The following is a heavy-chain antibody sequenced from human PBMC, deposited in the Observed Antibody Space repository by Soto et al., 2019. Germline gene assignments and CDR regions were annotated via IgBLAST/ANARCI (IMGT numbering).Heavy chain of an antibody. CDR2: ISGSGGKT. CDR3: VKGMTYYYYYMDV. V-gene: IGHV3-23*01. CDR1: GFIFSDYA. J-gene: IGHJ6*03. Sequence: EVQLLESGGGFVPPGGSLRLSCAASGFIFSDYAMTWVRQAPGKGREWVSAISGSGGKTYYADSVKGRFTISRDTSQNMMSLQMSGLRAEDTAIYYCVKGMTYYYYYMDVWGNGTTVTVSS.